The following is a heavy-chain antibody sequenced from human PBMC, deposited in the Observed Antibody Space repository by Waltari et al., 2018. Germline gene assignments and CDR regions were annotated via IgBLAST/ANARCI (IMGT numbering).Heavy chain of an antibody. CDR3: TKRTALDGMDV. D-gene: IGHD5-18*01. V-gene: IGHV4-39*01. J-gene: IGHJ6*02. CDR2: IYYTGTT. CDR1: GGSISSSSYF. Sequence: QLQLQESGRGLVKPSETLSLTCSVSGGSISSSSYFWGWTRQPPGKGPEWIGSIYYTGTTNYNPSFERRITISIDTSKNQFSLKLTSVTAADTAVYYCTKRTALDGMDVWGQGATVTISS.